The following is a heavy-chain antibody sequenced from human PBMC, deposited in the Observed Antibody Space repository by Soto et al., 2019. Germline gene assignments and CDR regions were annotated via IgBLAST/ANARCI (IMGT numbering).Heavy chain of an antibody. CDR1: GYSISSGYY. CDR2: IYHSGST. J-gene: IGHJ6*02. V-gene: IGHV4-38-2*02. Sequence: SETLSLTCAVSGYSISSGYYWGWIRQPPGKGLEWIGRIYHSGSTYYNPSLKGRVTISVDTSKNQFSLKLSSVTAADTAVYYCARERIAATSSGGMDVWGQGTTVTVSS. CDR3: ARERIAATSSGGMDV. D-gene: IGHD6-13*01.